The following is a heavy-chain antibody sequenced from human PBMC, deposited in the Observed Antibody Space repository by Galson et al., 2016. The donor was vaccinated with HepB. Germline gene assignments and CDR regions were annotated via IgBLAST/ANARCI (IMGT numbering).Heavy chain of an antibody. J-gene: IGHJ4*02. V-gene: IGHV5-51*01. CDR3: AKEWGLFFDYLPFDY. CDR1: GYSFNNYW. Sequence: QSGAEVKKPGESLTISCKGTGYSFNNYWIGWVRQMPGKGLEWIGIIYPGDSDVRYSPSFEGQVIISIDKSIRTAYLQMSSLRAEDTAVYYCAKEWGLFFDYLPFDYWGQGTLVAVSS. CDR2: IYPGDSDV. D-gene: IGHD3/OR15-3a*01.